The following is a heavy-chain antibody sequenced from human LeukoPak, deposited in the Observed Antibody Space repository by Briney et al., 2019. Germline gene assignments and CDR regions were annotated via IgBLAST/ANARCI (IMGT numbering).Heavy chain of an antibody. CDR2: INPSGGST. CDR3: ARFGSSPDY. V-gene: IGHV1-46*01. CDR1: GYTFTSYY. Sequence: ASVKVSCKASGYTFTSYYMHWVRQAPGQGLEWMGIINPSGGSTSYAQKFQGRVTITRNTSISTAYMELSSLRSEDTAVYYCARFGSSPDYWGQGTLVTVSS. D-gene: IGHD6-6*01. J-gene: IGHJ4*02.